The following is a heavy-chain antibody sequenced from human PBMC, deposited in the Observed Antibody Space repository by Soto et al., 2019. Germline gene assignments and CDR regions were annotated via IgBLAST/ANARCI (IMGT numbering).Heavy chain of an antibody. CDR3: ARGYCSSIGCSHYFHY. CDR2: INPTSGGT. J-gene: IGHJ4*02. V-gene: IGHV1-2*02. Sequence: QVQLVQSGAEVKKPGASVKVSCKASGYTFTGYYMHWVRQAPGQGLEWMALINPTSGGTNYAQKFQGRVTMTWDTSISTAYMELSRLTSDDTAIYYCARGYCSSIGCSHYFHYWGQGTLVTVSS. D-gene: IGHD2-2*01. CDR1: GYTFTGYY.